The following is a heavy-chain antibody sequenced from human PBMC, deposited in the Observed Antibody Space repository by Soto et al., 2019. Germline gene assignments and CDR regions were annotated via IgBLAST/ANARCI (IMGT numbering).Heavy chain of an antibody. V-gene: IGHV1-69*13. J-gene: IGHJ6*02. D-gene: IGHD5-18*01. Sequence: SVKVSCKASGGTFSSYAIRWVRQAPGQGLEWMGGIIPIFGTANYAQKFQGRVTITADESTSTAYMELSSLRSEDTAVYYCARPVPPGYSYGPLPLGPWNDYYYYGMDVWGQGTAVTVSS. CDR2: IIPIFGTA. CDR3: ARPVPPGYSYGPLPLGPWNDYYYYGMDV. CDR1: GGTFSSYA.